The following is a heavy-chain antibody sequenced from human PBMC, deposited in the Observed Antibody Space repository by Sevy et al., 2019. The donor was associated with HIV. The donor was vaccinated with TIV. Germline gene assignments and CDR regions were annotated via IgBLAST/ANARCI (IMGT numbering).Heavy chain of an antibody. J-gene: IGHJ6*03. D-gene: IGHD3-16*01. CDR1: GGSVSSGTYY. CDR3: ARVPRGQLWYSGSLGGYYYHMDV. V-gene: IGHV4-61*01. Sequence: SETLSLSCSVSGGSVSSGTYYWSWIRQPPGKGLEWIGHIYKAGSTNYKLSLQSRVTISVVTSTNQFSLRLRSVTAADTAVYYCARVPRGQLWYSGSLGGYYYHMDVWGKGTTVTVSS. CDR2: IYKAGST.